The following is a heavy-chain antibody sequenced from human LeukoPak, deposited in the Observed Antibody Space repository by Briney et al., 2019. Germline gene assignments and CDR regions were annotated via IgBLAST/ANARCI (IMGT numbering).Heavy chain of an antibody. CDR1: GFTFSSYG. CDR2: IWYDGNNK. Sequence: GGSLRLSCAASGFTFSSYGMHWVRQASGKGLEWVAVIWYDGNNKYYADSVKGRFTISRDNSKNTLYLQMNSLRAEDTAVYYCARSTSSEYDIYHFDYWGQGTLVTVSS. CDR3: ARSTSSEYDIYHFDY. J-gene: IGHJ4*02. V-gene: IGHV3-33*01. D-gene: IGHD3-9*01.